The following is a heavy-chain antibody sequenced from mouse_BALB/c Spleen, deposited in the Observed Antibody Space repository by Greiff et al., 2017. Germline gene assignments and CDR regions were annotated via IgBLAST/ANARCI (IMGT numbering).Heavy chain of an antibody. V-gene: IGHV5-17*02. CDR1: GFTFSSFG. CDR3: ARVELGGAMDY. CDR2: ISSGSSTI. Sequence: DVKLVESGGGLVQPGGSRKLSCAASGFTFSSFGMHWVRQAPEKGLEWVTYISSGSSTIYYADTVKGRFTISRDNPKNTLFLEMSSLRSEDTAMYYCARVELGGAMDYWGQGTSVTVSS. D-gene: IGHD4-1*01. J-gene: IGHJ4*01.